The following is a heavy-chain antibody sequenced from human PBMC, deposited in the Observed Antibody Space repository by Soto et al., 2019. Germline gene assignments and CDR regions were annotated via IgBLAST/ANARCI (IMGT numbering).Heavy chain of an antibody. Sequence: QVHLVESGGGLVQPGRSLTLSCVASGYTFNTYNIHWVRQAPGKGLEWVALIWNDGTNTQYEDSVKGRFTFSRDNSKNTVYLQMNSLRVEDTAIYFCARSLADDAFDIWGQGTMVTVSS. CDR3: ARSLADDAFDI. V-gene: IGHV3-33*01. CDR2: IWNDGTNT. D-gene: IGHD3-3*02. CDR1: GYTFNTYN. J-gene: IGHJ3*02.